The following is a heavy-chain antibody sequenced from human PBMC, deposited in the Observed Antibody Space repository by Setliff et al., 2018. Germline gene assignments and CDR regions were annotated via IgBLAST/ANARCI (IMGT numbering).Heavy chain of an antibody. Sequence: ASVKVSCKASGYSFSDSAVNWVRQAPGQGLEWVGWINNYNTNTKYEQRFQGRVTMTTDTSASAAYMELRGLRPDDTAIYYRARDGGGYCATTSCFHFDYWGQGTQVTVSS. CDR1: GYSFSDSA. CDR2: INNYNTNT. V-gene: IGHV1-18*01. D-gene: IGHD2-15*01. CDR3: ARDGGGYCATTSCFHFDY. J-gene: IGHJ4*02.